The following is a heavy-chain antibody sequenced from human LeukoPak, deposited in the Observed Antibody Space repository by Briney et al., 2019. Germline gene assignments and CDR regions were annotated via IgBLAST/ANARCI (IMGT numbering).Heavy chain of an antibody. CDR2: IYSGGST. CDR1: GFTVSSNY. V-gene: IGHV3-53*01. Sequence: GGSLRLSCAASGFTVSSNYMSWVRQAPGKGLEWVSVIYSGGSTYYADSVKGRFTISRDNSKSILYLQMNSLRAEDTAVYYCARMGVGAMGFWGQGTLVTVSS. D-gene: IGHD1-26*01. CDR3: ARMGVGAMGF. J-gene: IGHJ4*02.